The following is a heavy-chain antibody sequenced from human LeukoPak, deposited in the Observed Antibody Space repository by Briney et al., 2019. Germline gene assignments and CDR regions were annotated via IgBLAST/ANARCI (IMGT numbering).Heavy chain of an antibody. J-gene: IGHJ4*02. V-gene: IGHV1-18*01. D-gene: IGHD3-22*01. CDR1: GYTVSICG. CDR2: MSADNGYT. CDR3: ARGFPTTRSYDSSGYYSYYFDY. Sequence: ASVKVSYKASGYTVSICGITWVRHAPGQGLEWMGFMSADNGYTIYAQKFLGRGTMTTDTSTSTAYMQLRSLRSGDTAVYYCARGFPTTRSYDSSGYYSYYFDYWGQGTLVTVSS.